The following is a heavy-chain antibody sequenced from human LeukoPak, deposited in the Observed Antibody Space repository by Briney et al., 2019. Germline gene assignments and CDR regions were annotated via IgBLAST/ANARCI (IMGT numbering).Heavy chain of an antibody. Sequence: PSETLSLTCTVSGGSISSSSYYWGWIRQPPGKGQEWIGSIYYSGSTYYNPSLKSRVTISVDTSKNQFSLKLSSVTAADTAVYYCARQSGDGSCSYWGQGTLVTVSS. CDR3: ARQSGDGSCSY. J-gene: IGHJ4*02. CDR1: GGSISSSSYY. CDR2: IYYSGST. V-gene: IGHV4-39*01. D-gene: IGHD2-15*01.